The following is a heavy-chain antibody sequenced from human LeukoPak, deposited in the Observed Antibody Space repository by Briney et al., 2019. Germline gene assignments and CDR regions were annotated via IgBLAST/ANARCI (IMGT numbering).Heavy chain of an antibody. D-gene: IGHD6-19*01. V-gene: IGHV3-9*01. CDR3: AKGKYSSGWAFDY. CDR2: ISWNSGSI. J-gene: IGHJ4*02. CDR1: GFTFDDYA. Sequence: PGGSLRLSCAASGFTFDDYAMHWVRQAPGKDLEWVSGISWNSGSIGYADSVKGRFTISRDNAKNSLYLQMNSLRAEDTALYYCAKGKYSSGWAFDYWGQGTLVTVSS.